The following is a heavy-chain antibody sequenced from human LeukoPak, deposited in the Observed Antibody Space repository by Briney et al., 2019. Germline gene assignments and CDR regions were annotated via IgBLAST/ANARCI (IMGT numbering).Heavy chain of an antibody. D-gene: IGHD6-13*01. CDR1: GYTFTSYG. J-gene: IGHJ4*02. CDR3: ARDREAGSSWTFDY. CDR2: ISAYNGNT. Sequence: ASVKVSCKASGYTFTSYGISWVRQAPGQGLEWMGWISAYNGNTNYAQKLQGRVTMTTDTSTSTAYMELRSLRSEDTAVYYCARDREAGSSWTFDYWGQGTLVTVSS. V-gene: IGHV1-18*01.